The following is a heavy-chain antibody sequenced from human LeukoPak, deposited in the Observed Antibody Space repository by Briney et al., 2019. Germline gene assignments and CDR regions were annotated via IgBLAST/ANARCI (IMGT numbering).Heavy chain of an antibody. CDR2: IWYDGSNK. D-gene: IGHD4-17*01. J-gene: IGHJ3*02. CDR3: ARDGDYGDYNDAFDI. Sequence: GGSLRLSCAASGFTFSSYGMHWVRQAPGKGLEWVAVIWYDGSNKYYADSVKGRFTISRDNSKNTLYLQMNSLRAEDTAVYHCARDGDYGDYNDAFDIWGQGTMVTVSS. CDR1: GFTFSSYG. V-gene: IGHV3-33*01.